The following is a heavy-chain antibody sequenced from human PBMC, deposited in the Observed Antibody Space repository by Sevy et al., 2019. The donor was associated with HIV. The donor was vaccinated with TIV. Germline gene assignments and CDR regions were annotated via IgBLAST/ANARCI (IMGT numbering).Heavy chain of an antibody. CDR2: ISGSGLST. Sequence: GGSLRLSCAASGFSFSNYAMSWVRQGPGMGLEWVAAISGSGLSTYYADSGKGRFTISRDNSKKTLHLQMKSLRVEDTAVYYCAKVKIAAVAGAGDFDYWGQGTLVTVSS. D-gene: IGHD6-19*01. CDR1: GFSFSNYA. J-gene: IGHJ4*02. CDR3: AKVKIAAVAGAGDFDY. V-gene: IGHV3-23*01.